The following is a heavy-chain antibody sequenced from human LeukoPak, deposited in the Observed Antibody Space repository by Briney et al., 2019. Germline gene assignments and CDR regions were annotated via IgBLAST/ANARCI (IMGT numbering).Heavy chain of an antibody. J-gene: IGHJ4*02. V-gene: IGHV4-4*07. D-gene: IGHD3-10*02. CDR3: ATMFGESSDFDH. CDR2: LHSSGET. CDR1: GGSISAYY. Sequence: PSETLSLTCVVSGGSISAYYWNWIRQPAGKGLEWIGRLHSSGETTSNPSLMSRATMSLDTSRNLFSLNLTSVTAADTAIYYCATMFGESSDFDHWGQGTLVTVSS.